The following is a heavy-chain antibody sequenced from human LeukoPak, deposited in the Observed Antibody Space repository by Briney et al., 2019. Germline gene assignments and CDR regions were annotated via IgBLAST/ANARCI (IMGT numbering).Heavy chain of an antibody. CDR2: IIPVLGVS. Sequence: GASVKVSCKASGGSLSSYVISWVRQAPGQGLEWMGRIIPVLGVSNFAQKFEGRVTITADKSTNTAHMELRRLESGDTAVYYCTRDNVGDRQLWFGELGAFDIWGQGTMVTVSS. CDR3: TRDNVGDRQLWFGELGAFDI. D-gene: IGHD3-10*01. CDR1: GGSLSSYV. J-gene: IGHJ3*02. V-gene: IGHV1-69*04.